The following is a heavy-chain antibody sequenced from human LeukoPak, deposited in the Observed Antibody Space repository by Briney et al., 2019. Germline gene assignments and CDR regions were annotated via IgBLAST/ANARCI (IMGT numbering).Heavy chain of an antibody. J-gene: IGHJ4*02. CDR1: GFTFSTYA. CDR2: ISDTGRRT. Sequence: GGSLRLSCTASGFTFSTYAMTCVRQAPGKGLEWVSGISDTGRRTYYTDSVKGRFTISRDDSKKTVYLQMKTLTAEDTAIYFCARHDSFIPYWGQGTLVTVSS. D-gene: IGHD5-18*01. CDR3: ARHDSFIPY. V-gene: IGHV3-23*01.